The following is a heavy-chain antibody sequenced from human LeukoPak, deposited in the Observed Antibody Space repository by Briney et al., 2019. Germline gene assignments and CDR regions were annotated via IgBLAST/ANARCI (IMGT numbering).Heavy chain of an antibody. J-gene: IGHJ4*02. D-gene: IGHD3-10*01. CDR2: ISYDGSNK. Sequence: GGSLRLSCAASGFTFSSYAMHWVRQAPGKGLEWVAVISYDGSNKCYADSVKGRFTISRDNSKNTLYLQMNSLRAEDTAVYYCAREETVRGSGSLDYWGQGTLVTVSS. CDR3: AREETVRGSGSLDY. CDR1: GFTFSSYA. V-gene: IGHV3-30-3*01.